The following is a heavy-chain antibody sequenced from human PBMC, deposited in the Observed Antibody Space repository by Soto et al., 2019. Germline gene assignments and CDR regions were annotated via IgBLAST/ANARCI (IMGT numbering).Heavy chain of an antibody. J-gene: IGHJ4*02. D-gene: IGHD3-22*01. V-gene: IGHV3-15*01. CDR2: IKSKTDGGTT. Sequence: GGSLRLSCTASGFTFSNAWMSWVRQAPGKGLEWVGRIKSKTDGGTTDYAAPVKGRFIISRDDSKNTLYLQMNSLKTEDTAVYYCTILLYYYDTSGYYNWGQGTLVTVSS. CDR3: TILLYYYDTSGYYN. CDR1: GFTFSNAW.